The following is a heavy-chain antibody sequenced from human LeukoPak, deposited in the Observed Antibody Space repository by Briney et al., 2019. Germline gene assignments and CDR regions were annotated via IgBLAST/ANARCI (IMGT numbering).Heavy chain of an antibody. J-gene: IGHJ4*02. V-gene: IGHV3-49*03. Sequence: GRSLRLSCTASGFTFGDYLMSWFRQAPGKGLEWIGFISGGTTEYAASVKGRFNISRDDSTSIAYLQMNSLTTEDTAVYYCSRGSGLLSVYWGQGTLVTVS. CDR2: ISGGTT. CDR1: GFTFGDYL. CDR3: SRGSGLLSVY. D-gene: IGHD5-12*01.